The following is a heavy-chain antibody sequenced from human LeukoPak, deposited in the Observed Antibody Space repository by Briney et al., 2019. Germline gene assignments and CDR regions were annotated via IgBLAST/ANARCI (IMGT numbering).Heavy chain of an antibody. CDR3: ARAAGNNRRGRYWFDP. CDR1: GYTFTPYY. CDR2: INPNSGGT. J-gene: IGHJ5*02. D-gene: IGHD2/OR15-2a*01. V-gene: IGHV1-2*04. Sequence: SVKASCKASGYTFTPYYMPGERQAPVRGHKWKGWINPNSGGTNYAQKVQGWVTMTRDTSISTAYMELSRLRSDDTAVYYCARAAGNNRRGRYWFDPWGQGTLVTGSS.